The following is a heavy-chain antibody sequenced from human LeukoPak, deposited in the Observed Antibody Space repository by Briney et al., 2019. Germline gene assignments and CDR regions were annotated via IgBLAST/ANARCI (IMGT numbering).Heavy chain of an antibody. CDR2: IKEDGSEG. D-gene: IGHD1/OR15-1a*01. CDR3: ARDGRHDTLEQPV. V-gene: IGHV3-7*01. CDR1: VFTFSNYW. Sequence: PGRSLRLSCAASVFTFSNYWVCWFRQSRGKGLEWVTKIKEDGSEGYYVDSVRGRFTISRDNAKHSLYLQMNSLEADDTAVYYSARDGRHDTLEQPVGGQGTLVTVPS. J-gene: IGHJ4*02.